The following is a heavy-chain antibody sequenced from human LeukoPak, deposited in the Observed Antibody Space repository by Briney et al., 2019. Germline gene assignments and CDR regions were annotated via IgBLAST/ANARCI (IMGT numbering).Heavy chain of an antibody. Sequence: SQTLSLTCTVSGDSISSGDFYWSWIRQPPGKGLEWIGEINHSGSTNYNPSLKSRVTISVDTSKNQFSLKLSSVTAADTAVYYCARQGRITMVRVPTAVRGYFQHWGQGTLVTVSS. CDR2: INHSGST. V-gene: IGHV4-30-4*08. J-gene: IGHJ1*01. CDR1: GDSISSGDFY. D-gene: IGHD3-10*01. CDR3: ARQGRITMVRVPTAVRGYFQH.